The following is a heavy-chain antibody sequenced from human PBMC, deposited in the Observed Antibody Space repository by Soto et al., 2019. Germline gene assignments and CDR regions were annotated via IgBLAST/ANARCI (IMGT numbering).Heavy chain of an antibody. CDR1: GYTFTGYY. CDR2: INPNSGGT. Sequence: QVQLVQSGAEVKKPGASVKVSCKASGYTFTGYYMHWVRQAPGQGLEWMGWINPNSGGTNYAQKFQGSVTMTRDTSISTAYMELSRLRSDDTAVYYCARVRTDYYDSSGDAFDIWGQGTMVTVSS. V-gene: IGHV1-2*02. D-gene: IGHD3-22*01. CDR3: ARVRTDYYDSSGDAFDI. J-gene: IGHJ3*02.